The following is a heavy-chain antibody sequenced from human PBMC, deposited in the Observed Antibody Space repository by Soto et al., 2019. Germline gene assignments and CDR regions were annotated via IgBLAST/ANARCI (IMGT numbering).Heavy chain of an antibody. J-gene: IGHJ4*02. CDR2: IYYSGST. CDR3: AERSGRGFDN. D-gene: IGHD1-1*01. CDR1: GGSFSGYY. V-gene: IGHV4-59*08. Sequence: ETLSLTCAVYGGSFSGYYWSWIRRPPGKGLEWIGYIYYSGSTNYNPSLKSRVTISVDTSKNQFSLKLSSVTAADTAVYYCAERSGRGFDNWGLGAVVTVSS.